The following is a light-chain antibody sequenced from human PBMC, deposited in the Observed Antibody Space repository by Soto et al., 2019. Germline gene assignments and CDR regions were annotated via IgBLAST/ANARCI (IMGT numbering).Light chain of an antibody. CDR1: SSDVGGYNY. CDR3: SSYTSSSTPGV. CDR2: DVS. V-gene: IGLV2-14*01. Sequence: QSALTQPASVSGSPGQSITISCTGTSSDVGGYNYVSWYQQHPGKAPKLMIYDVSNRPSGVSNRFSGSKSGNTASLTISGLQAEDEADYYCSSYTSSSTPGVFGTGTKLTAL. J-gene: IGLJ1*01.